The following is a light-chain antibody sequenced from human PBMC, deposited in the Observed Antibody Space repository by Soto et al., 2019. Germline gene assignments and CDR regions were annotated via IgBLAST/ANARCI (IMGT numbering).Light chain of an antibody. CDR3: QQYHSDPIT. CDR2: WAS. Sequence: DIVMTQSPDSLAVSLGERATINCKSSQSVLYSSNNKNYLAWYQQKPGQPPKLLIYWASVRASGVPDRFSGSGSGTDFTLTISSLQAEDVAVYYCQQYHSDPITFGQGTRLEI. CDR1: QSVLYSSNNKNY. V-gene: IGKV4-1*01. J-gene: IGKJ5*01.